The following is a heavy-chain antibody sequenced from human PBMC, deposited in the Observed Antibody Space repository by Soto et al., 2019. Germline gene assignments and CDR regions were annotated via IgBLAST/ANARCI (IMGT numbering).Heavy chain of an antibody. D-gene: IGHD6-6*01. CDR3: ASRPDQYSSSFWSPFDY. V-gene: IGHV1-69*13. CDR1: GGTFSSYA. J-gene: IGHJ4*02. CDR2: IIPIFGTA. Sequence: GASVKVSCKASGGTFSSYAISWVRQAPGQGLEWMGGIIPIFGTANYAQKFQGRVTITADESTSTAYMELSSLRSEDTAVYYCASRPDQYSSSFWSPFDYWGQGTLVTVSS.